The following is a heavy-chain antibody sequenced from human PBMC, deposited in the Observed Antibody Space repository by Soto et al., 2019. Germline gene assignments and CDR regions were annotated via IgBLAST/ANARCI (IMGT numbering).Heavy chain of an antibody. CDR2: INAGNGNT. Sequence: ASVKVSCKASGYTFTNYAIHWVRQAPGQRLEWMGWINAGNGNTKYSQKFQGRVTITRDTAASTAYMEPSSLRSEDTAVYYCARGERYYYDTSGYFGFDYWGQGTLVTSPQ. D-gene: IGHD3-22*01. CDR1: GYTFTNYA. CDR3: ARGERYYYDTSGYFGFDY. V-gene: IGHV1-3*01. J-gene: IGHJ4*02.